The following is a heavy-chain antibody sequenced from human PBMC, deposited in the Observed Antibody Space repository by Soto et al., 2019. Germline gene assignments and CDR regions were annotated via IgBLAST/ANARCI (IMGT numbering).Heavy chain of an antibody. CDR3: ARGTLRATDDDKYYYGMDV. D-gene: IGHD5-12*01. V-gene: IGHV1-69*13. CDR1: GGTFSSYA. CDR2: IIPIFGTA. J-gene: IGHJ6*02. Sequence: GASVKVSCKASGGTFSSYAISWVRQAPGQGLEWMGGIIPIFGTANYAQKFQGRVTITADESTRTAYMELSSMRSEDTAVYYCARGTLRATDDDKYYYGMDVWGQGTTVTVSS.